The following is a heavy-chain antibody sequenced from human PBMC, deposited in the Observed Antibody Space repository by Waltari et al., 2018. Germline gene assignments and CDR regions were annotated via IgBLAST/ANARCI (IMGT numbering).Heavy chain of an antibody. D-gene: IGHD5-12*01. CDR3: ARSEVLATGNYYFDY. V-gene: IGHV5-51*01. CDR1: GYTFNSYW. Sequence: EVQLVQSGAEVKKPGESLKISCKGSGYTFNSYWIGWVRQMPGKGLEWMAIILPGDSDSRYSPPVQCQVTISVDKSINTAYLQWDNLKTSDSAIYYCARSEVLATGNYYFDYWGQGTLVTVSS. J-gene: IGHJ4*02. CDR2: ILPGDSDS.